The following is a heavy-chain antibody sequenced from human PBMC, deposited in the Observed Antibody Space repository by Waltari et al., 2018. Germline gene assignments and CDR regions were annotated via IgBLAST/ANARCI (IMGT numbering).Heavy chain of an antibody. Sequence: QVQLVQSGAEVKKPGASVKVSCKASGYTFTDYAIHWVRQAPGQRLEWMGWINVGTGDTRYSQKFQGRVTITRDTSASTAYMELSSLRSEDTAVYYCARGTTVRVYYYYGMDVWGQGTTVTVSS. V-gene: IGHV1-3*01. CDR2: INVGTGDT. CDR3: ARGTTVRVYYYYGMDV. J-gene: IGHJ6*02. CDR1: GYTFTDYA. D-gene: IGHD4-17*01.